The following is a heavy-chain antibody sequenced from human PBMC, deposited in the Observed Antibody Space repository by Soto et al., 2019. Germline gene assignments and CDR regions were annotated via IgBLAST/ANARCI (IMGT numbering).Heavy chain of an antibody. CDR3: ARDQGAEPDY. CDR1: GFTFSSFW. Sequence: GGSLRLSCAASGFTFSSFWMHWVRQAPGKGLVWVSRINTDGSSTSYVDSVKGRFTISRDNAKNTLNLQMNSLRAEDTAVYFCARDQGAEPDYWGQGYIVTVSS. CDR2: INTDGSST. V-gene: IGHV3-74*01. J-gene: IGHJ4*02.